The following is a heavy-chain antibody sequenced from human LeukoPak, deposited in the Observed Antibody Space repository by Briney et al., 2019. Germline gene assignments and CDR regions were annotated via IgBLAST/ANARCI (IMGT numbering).Heavy chain of an antibody. CDR2: ISYDGSNK. J-gene: IGHJ4*02. Sequence: GGSLRLSCAASGFTFSSYAMHWVRQAPGKGLEWVAVISYDGSNKYYADSVKGRFTISRDNSKNTLYLQMNSLRAEDTAVYYCARDLSSGWYENYWGQGTLVTVSS. CDR1: GFTFSSYA. D-gene: IGHD6-19*01. V-gene: IGHV3-30-3*01. CDR3: ARDLSSGWYENY.